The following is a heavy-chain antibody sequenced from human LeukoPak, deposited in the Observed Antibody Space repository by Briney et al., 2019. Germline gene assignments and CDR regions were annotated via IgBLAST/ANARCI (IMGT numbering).Heavy chain of an antibody. CDR3: ARLDLWFGELLYGGWFDP. CDR1: GYTFTGYY. D-gene: IGHD3-10*01. V-gene: IGHV1-2*02. J-gene: IGHJ5*02. Sequence: ASVKVSCKASGYTFTGYYMHWVRQAPGQGLEWMGWINPNSGGTNYAQKFQGRVTMTRDTSISTAYMELSRLRSDDTAVYYCARLDLWFGELLYGGWFDPWGQGTLVTVSS. CDR2: INPNSGGT.